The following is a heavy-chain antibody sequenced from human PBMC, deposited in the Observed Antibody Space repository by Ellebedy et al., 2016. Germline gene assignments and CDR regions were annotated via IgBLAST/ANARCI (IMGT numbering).Heavy chain of an antibody. V-gene: IGHV3-23*01. D-gene: IGHD4-17*01. CDR2: ISGDGDTT. CDR3: YYGHYSGS. J-gene: IGHJ4*02. CDR1: GFAFNSFF. Sequence: GGSLRLXXAASGFAFNSFFMSWVRQAPGGGLEWISTISGDGDTTFSADSVKGRFTISRDNSRYTLYLQMDSLTAADTAVYYCYYGHYSGSWGQGTLVTVSS.